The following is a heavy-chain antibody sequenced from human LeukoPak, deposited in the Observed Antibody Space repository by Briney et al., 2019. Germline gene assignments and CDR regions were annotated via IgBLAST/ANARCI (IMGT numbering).Heavy chain of an antibody. CDR3: ARDQLSSWFYY. V-gene: IGHV4-30-4*01. CDR2: YHSGNT. Sequence: SETLSLTCTVSGASINSDNHYWIWIRQSPGKGLEWLGYYHSGNTDYSPSLKSRVTMSVDTSKNQFSLKVNSVTAADTAVYYCARDQLSSWFYYWGQGTLVAVSS. D-gene: IGHD6-13*01. J-gene: IGHJ4*02. CDR1: GASINSDNHY.